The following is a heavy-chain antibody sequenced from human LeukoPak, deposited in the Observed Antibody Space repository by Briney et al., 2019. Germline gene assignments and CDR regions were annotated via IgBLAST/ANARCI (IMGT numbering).Heavy chain of an antibody. CDR3: AKDARSRRSGYSGYADY. Sequence: PGGSLRLSCAASGFTFSSYAMSWVCQAPGKGLEWVSAISGSGGSTYYADSVKGRFTISRDNSKNTLYLQMNSLRAEDTAVYYCAKDARSRRSGYSGYADYWGQGTLVTVSS. CDR1: GFTFSSYA. V-gene: IGHV3-23*01. D-gene: IGHD5-12*01. CDR2: ISGSGGST. J-gene: IGHJ4*02.